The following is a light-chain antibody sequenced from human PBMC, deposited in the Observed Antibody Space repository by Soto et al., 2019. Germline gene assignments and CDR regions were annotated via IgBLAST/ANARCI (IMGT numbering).Light chain of an antibody. Sequence: DIQMTQSPSSLSASVGDRVTLTCQASQNINNNVNWYQQKPGRAPKLLIYDASNLEAGVPSRFRGSGSGTDFTFTISRLQPEDIATYYCQQYENLPTFGQGTRLEIK. CDR2: DAS. J-gene: IGKJ5*01. CDR3: QQYENLPT. CDR1: QNINNN. V-gene: IGKV1-33*01.